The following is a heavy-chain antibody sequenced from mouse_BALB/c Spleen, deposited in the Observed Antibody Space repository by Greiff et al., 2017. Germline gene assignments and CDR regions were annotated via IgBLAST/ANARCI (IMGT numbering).Heavy chain of an antibody. CDR3: AAVYDGSWFAY. V-gene: IGHV3-2*02. J-gene: IGHJ3*01. CDR2: ISYSGST. D-gene: IGHD2-3*01. Sequence: EVKLMESGPGLVKPSQSLSLTCTVTGYSITSDYAWNWIRQFPGNKLEWMGYISYSGSTSYNPSLKSRISITRDTSKNQFFLQLNSVTTEDTATYYCAAVYDGSWFAYWGQGTLVTVSA. CDR1: GYSITSDYA.